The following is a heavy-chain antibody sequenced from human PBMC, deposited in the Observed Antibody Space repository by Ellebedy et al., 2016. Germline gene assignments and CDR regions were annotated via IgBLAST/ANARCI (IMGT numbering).Heavy chain of an antibody. D-gene: IGHD4-17*01. V-gene: IGHV3-23*01. CDR3: AKDRDDDGDYVFDT. CDR1: GFTFSNYV. J-gene: IGHJ5*02. CDR2: ISRTDDST. Sequence: GESLKISXTASGFTFSNYVMSWFRQAPGKGLQWVSGISRTDDSTYYADSVKGRFTISRDDPRSTLYLQMNNLRAEDTAVYYCAKDRDDDGDYVFDTWGQGTLVTVSS.